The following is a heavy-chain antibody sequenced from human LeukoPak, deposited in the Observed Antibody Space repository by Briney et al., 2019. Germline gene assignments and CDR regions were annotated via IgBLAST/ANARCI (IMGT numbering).Heavy chain of an antibody. V-gene: IGHV3-48*03. J-gene: IGHJ4*02. Sequence: GGSLRLSCAASGFTFSSYEMNWVRQAPGKGLEWVSYISSSGSTIYYADSVKGRFTISRDNAKNSLYLQMNSLRAEDTAVYYCAREYYDILTGYYNAFDYWGQGTLVTVSS. CDR2: ISSSGSTI. CDR1: GFTFSSYE. CDR3: AREYYDILTGYYNAFDY. D-gene: IGHD3-9*01.